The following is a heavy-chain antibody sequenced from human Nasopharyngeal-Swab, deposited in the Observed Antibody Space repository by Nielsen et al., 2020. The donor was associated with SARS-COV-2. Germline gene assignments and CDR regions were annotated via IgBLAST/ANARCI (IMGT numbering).Heavy chain of an antibody. CDR3: ARGLAVAPYYYYMDV. CDR1: GFTFSSYG. J-gene: IGHJ6*03. V-gene: IGHV3-30*03. CDR2: ISYDGSNK. Sequence: GESLKISCAASGFTFSSYGMHWVHQAPGKGLEWVAVISYDGSNKYYADSVKGRFTISRDNSKNTLYLQMNSLRAEDTAVYYCARGLAVAPYYYYMDVWGKGTTVTVSS. D-gene: IGHD6-19*01.